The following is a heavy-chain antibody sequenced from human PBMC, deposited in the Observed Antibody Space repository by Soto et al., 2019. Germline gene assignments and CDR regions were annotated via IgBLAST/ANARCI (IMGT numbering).Heavy chain of an antibody. CDR2: IYYSGST. CDR1: GGSISSYY. Sequence: PSETLSLTCTVSGGSISSYYWSWIRQPPGKGLEWIGYIYYSGSTNYNPSLKGRVAISVDTSRNQFSLKLSSVTAADTAVYYCARYGDFEGWFDPWGQGTLVTVSS. J-gene: IGHJ5*02. CDR3: ARYGDFEGWFDP. V-gene: IGHV4-59*01. D-gene: IGHD4-17*01.